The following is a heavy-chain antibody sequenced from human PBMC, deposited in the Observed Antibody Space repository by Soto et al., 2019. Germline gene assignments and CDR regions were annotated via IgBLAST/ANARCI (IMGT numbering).Heavy chain of an antibody. CDR2: IKSKTDGGTT. CDR3: TTGFLTPPPPGAFDI. J-gene: IGHJ3*02. D-gene: IGHD2-21*01. CDR1: GFTFSNAW. Sequence: GRSLRLSCAASGFTFSNAWMSWVRQAPGKGLEWVGRIKSKTDGGTTDYATPVKGRFTISRDDSKNTLYLQMNSLKTEDTAVYYCTTGFLTPPPPGAFDIWGQGTMVTVSS. V-gene: IGHV3-15*01.